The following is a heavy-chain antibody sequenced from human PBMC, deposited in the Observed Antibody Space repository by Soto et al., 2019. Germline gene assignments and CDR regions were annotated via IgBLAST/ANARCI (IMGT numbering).Heavy chain of an antibody. J-gene: IGHJ4*02. Sequence: PSETLSLTCTVSGGSISSGGYYWSWIRQHPGKGLEWIGYIYYSGSTYYNPSLKSRVTISVDTSKNQFSLKLSSVTAADTAVYYCARDRRGTIFGVARGYFDYWGQGTLVTVSS. CDR3: ARDRRGTIFGVARGYFDY. D-gene: IGHD3-3*01. CDR2: IYYSGST. V-gene: IGHV4-31*03. CDR1: GGSISSGGYY.